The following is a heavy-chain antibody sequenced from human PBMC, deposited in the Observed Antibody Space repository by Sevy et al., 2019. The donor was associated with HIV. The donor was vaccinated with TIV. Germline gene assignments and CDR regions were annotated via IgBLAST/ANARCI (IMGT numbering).Heavy chain of an antibody. Sequence: GSLRLSCAVSGFTFNNAWMNWVRQAPGTGLQLVGLIKSKIDGEATDYAAPVKGRFTISRDDSKNTLFLQMNSLKIEDTAVYYCATAPGYYDSAPFDYWGPGTLVTVSS. V-gene: IGHV3-15*01. CDR1: GFTFNNAW. J-gene: IGHJ4*02. D-gene: IGHD3-22*01. CDR2: IKSKIDGEAT. CDR3: ATAPGYYDSAPFDY.